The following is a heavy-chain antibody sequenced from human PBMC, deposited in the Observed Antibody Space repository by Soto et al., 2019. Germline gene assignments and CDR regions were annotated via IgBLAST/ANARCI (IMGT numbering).Heavy chain of an antibody. CDR3: ARTSYGDYPSDY. D-gene: IGHD4-17*01. J-gene: IGHJ4*02. V-gene: IGHV1-69*06. CDR2: IIPIFGTA. CDR1: GGTFSSYA. Sequence: ASVKVSCKASGGTFSSYAISWVRQAPGRGLEWMGGIIPIFGTANYAQKFQGRVTITADKSTSTAYMELSSLRSEDTAVYYCARTSYGDYPSDYWGQGTLGTVS.